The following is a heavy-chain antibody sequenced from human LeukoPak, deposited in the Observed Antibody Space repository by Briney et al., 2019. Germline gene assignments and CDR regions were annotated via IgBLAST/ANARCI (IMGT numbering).Heavy chain of an antibody. CDR1: GFTFSSYS. V-gene: IGHV3-21*01. D-gene: IGHD6-19*01. CDR3: AKDGEQWLVLDY. CDR2: ISSSSSYI. J-gene: IGHJ4*02. Sequence: GGSLRLSCAASGFTFSSYSMNWVRQAPGKGLEWVSSISSSSSYIYYADSVKGRFTSSRDNAKNSLYLQMNSLRAEDTAVYYCAKDGEQWLVLDYWGQGTLVTVSS.